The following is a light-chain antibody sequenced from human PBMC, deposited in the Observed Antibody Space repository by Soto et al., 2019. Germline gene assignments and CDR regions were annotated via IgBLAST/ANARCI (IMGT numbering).Light chain of an antibody. Sequence: DIQMTQSPSTLSASVGDRVTITCRASQSISSWLAWYQQKPGKAPKLLIYDASSLESGVPSRFSGSGSGTEFPLTISSLQPDDFATYYCQQYNIWYTFGQGTKLEIK. CDR2: DAS. V-gene: IGKV1-5*01. CDR1: QSISSW. CDR3: QQYNIWYT. J-gene: IGKJ2*01.